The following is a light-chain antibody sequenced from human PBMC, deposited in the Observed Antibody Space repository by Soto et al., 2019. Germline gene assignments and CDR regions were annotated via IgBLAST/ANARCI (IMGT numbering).Light chain of an antibody. Sequence: EIVLTQSPGTLSLSPGERATLSCRASQSFSSSYLAWYQQKPGQAPRLLIYGASYRASGIPDRFSGSGSGTDFTLIITRLEPEDFAVYYCEQYGSSPPTFGQGTKVDIK. CDR2: GAS. CDR1: QSFSSSY. CDR3: EQYGSSPPT. J-gene: IGKJ1*01. V-gene: IGKV3-20*01.